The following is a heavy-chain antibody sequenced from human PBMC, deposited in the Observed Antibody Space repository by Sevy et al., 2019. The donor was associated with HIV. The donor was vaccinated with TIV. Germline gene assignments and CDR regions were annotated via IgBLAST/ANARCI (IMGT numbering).Heavy chain of an antibody. CDR3: AHALGYYDSSGYLH. V-gene: IGHV2-5*01. D-gene: IGHD3-22*01. CDR1: GFSFSTSGVG. CDR2: IYWNDDK. J-gene: IGHJ4*02. Sequence: SGPTLVKPTQTLTLTCTFSGFSFSTSGVGVGWIRQPPGKALEWLTLIYWNDDKPYSPSLKSRLTITKDTSKNQVVLTMTNMDPVDTATYYCAHALGYYDSSGYLHWGQGTPVTVSS.